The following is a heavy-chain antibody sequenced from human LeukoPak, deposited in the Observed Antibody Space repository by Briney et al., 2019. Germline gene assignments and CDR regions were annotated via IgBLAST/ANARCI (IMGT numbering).Heavy chain of an antibody. CDR3: ARGGYSYGYDY. J-gene: IGHJ4*02. Sequence: ASVTVSCKASGYTFTSYYMHWVRHAPGQGLEWMGIINPSGGSTSYAQKFQGRVTMTRDTSTSTVYMELSSLRSEDTAVYYCARGGYSYGYDYWGQGTLVTVSS. D-gene: IGHD5-18*01. V-gene: IGHV1-46*01. CDR1: GYTFTSYY. CDR2: INPSGGST.